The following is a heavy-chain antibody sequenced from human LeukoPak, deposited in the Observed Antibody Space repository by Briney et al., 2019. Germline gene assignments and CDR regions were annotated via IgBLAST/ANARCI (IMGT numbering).Heavy chain of an antibody. V-gene: IGHV3-7*01. CDR1: GFTFSSYW. J-gene: IGHJ4*02. Sequence: GGSLRLSCAASGFTFSSYWMSWVRQAPGKGLEWVANIKQDGSEKYYVDSVKGRFTISRDNAKNSLYLQMNSLRAEDTAVYYCARDLDSYSSSSGGDYWGQGTLVTVSS. CDR3: ARDLDSYSSSSGGDY. D-gene: IGHD6-6*01. CDR2: IKQDGSEK.